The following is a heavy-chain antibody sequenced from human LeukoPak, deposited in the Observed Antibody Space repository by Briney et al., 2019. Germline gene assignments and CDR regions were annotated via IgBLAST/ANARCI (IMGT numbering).Heavy chain of an antibody. Sequence: GGSLRLSCAASGFTFSSYSMNWVRQAPGEGLEWVSSISSSSSYIYYADSVKGRFTISRDNAKNSLYLQMNSLRAEDTAVYYCARDTAPAFDIWGQGTMVTVSS. J-gene: IGHJ3*02. V-gene: IGHV3-21*01. D-gene: IGHD2-21*02. CDR2: ISSSSSYI. CDR1: GFTFSSYS. CDR3: ARDTAPAFDI.